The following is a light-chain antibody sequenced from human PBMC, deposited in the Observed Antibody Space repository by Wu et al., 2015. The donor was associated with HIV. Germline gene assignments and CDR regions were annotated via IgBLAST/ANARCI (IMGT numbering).Light chain of an antibody. CDR2: ATS. J-gene: IGKJ2*03. CDR1: QSVVSSY. V-gene: IGKV3-20*01. CDR3: QYYGSSPYS. Sequence: EIVLTQSPGTLSLSPGERATLSCRASQSVVSSYLVWYQQKPGRAPRLLIYATSNRATDIPDRFSGSGSGTDFTLTISRLEPEDFAVYYCQYYGSSPYSFGQGTKLEIK.